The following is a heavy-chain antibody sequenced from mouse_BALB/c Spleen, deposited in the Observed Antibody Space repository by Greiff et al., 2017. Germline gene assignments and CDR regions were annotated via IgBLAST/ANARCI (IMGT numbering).Heavy chain of an antibody. J-gene: IGHJ2*01. D-gene: IGHD2-1*01. Sequence: LQQPGAELVKPGASVKMSCKASGYTFTSYNMHWVKQTPGQGLEWIGAIYPGNGDTSYNQKFKGKATLTADKSSSTAYMQLSSLTSEDSAVYYCARNGNYHFDYWGQGTTLTVSS. CDR1: GYTFTSYN. CDR2: IYPGNGDT. V-gene: IGHV1-12*01. CDR3: ARNGNYHFDY.